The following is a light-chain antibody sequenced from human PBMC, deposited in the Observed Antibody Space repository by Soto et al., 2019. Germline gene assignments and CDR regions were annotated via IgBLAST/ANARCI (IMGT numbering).Light chain of an antibody. CDR1: SSDVGAYNY. J-gene: IGLJ1*01. Sequence: QSALTQPASVSGSPGQSITISCTGTSSDVGAYNYVSWYQQHPGKVPKLMIYDVSDRPSGVSNRFSGSKSGNTASLTISGLQAEDEAAYYCSYFTRGNPYIVGSGTKATLL. V-gene: IGLV2-14*03. CDR3: SYFTRGNPYI. CDR2: DVS.